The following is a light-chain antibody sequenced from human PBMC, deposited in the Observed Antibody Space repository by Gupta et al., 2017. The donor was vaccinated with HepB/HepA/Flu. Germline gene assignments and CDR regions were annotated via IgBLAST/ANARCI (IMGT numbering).Light chain of an antibody. V-gene: IGLV1-47*01. CDR2: RNN. J-gene: IGLJ2*01. CDR1: GSSVGGNC. CDR3: EVWDDSLSAVV. Sequence: QSVLTQPHSSSGTCGHRVTVSRSGSGSSVGGNCVYWYQQLPGAAPELVIYRNNERPSGVPDRFSGSKSGTSATLTISRVRSDDEADYYCEVWDDSLSAVVFGGGTKLTVL.